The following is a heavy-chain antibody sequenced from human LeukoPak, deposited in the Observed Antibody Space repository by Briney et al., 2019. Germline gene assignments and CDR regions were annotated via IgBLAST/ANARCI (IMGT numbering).Heavy chain of an antibody. CDR2: ISAYNGNT. CDR3: ARDKGKWEHLRYFDY. V-gene: IGHV1-18*01. CDR1: GYTLSSYG. Sequence: GASVKVSCKASGYTLSSYGISWVRQAPGQGLEWMGWISAYNGNTKYAQKLQGRVTMTTDTSTSTAYMELRSLRSDDTAVYYCARDKGKWEHLRYFDYWGQGTLVTVSS. D-gene: IGHD1-26*01. J-gene: IGHJ4*02.